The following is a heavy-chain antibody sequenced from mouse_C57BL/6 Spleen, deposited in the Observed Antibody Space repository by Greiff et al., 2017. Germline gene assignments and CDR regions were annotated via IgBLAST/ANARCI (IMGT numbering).Heavy chain of an antibody. D-gene: IGHD2-5*01. Sequence: VQLQQPGAELVRPGTSVKLSCKASGYTFTSYWMHWVKQRPGQGLEWIGVIDPSDSYTNYNQKFKGKATLTVDTSSSTAYMQLSSLTSEDSAVYYCARYSNYLDYWGQGTTLTVSS. CDR1: GYTFTSYW. V-gene: IGHV1-59*01. CDR3: ARYSNYLDY. J-gene: IGHJ2*01. CDR2: IDPSDSYT.